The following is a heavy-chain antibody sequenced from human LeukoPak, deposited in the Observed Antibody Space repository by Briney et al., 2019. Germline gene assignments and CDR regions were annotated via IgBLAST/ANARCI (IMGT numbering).Heavy chain of an antibody. J-gene: IGHJ4*02. Sequence: ASVKVSCKASGYTLTSYGMSWVRQAPGQALEWMGWISGYNGKTNYAQKFQGRVTMTTDTSTSTAYMELRSLRSDDTAVYYCARDPDGDYDFDYWGQGTLVTVSS. CDR1: GYTLTSYG. V-gene: IGHV1-18*04. CDR2: ISGYNGKT. D-gene: IGHD4-17*01. CDR3: ARDPDGDYDFDY.